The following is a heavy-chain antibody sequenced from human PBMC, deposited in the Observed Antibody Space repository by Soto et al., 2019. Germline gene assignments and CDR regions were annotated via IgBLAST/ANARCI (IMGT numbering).Heavy chain of an antibody. CDR2: ISSSSSYI. V-gene: IGHV3-21*01. CDR1: GFTFSSYS. J-gene: IGHJ2*01. CDR3: ARDRIPRYYDFWSGYYSPGYWYFAL. D-gene: IGHD3-3*01. Sequence: GGSLRLSCAASGFTFSSYSMNWVRQAPGKGLEWVSSISSSSSYIYYADSVKGRFTISRDNAKNSLYLQMNSLRAEDTAVYYCARDRIPRYYDFWSGYYSPGYWYFALWGRGTLVTVSS.